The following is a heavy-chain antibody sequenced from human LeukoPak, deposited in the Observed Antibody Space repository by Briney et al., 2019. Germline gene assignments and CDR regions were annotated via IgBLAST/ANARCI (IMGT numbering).Heavy chain of an antibody. CDR1: GYTFTRYT. D-gene: IGHD3-3*01. J-gene: IGHJ4*02. CDR3: VRITIFVDYFDY. Sequence: ASVKVPCKASGYTFTRYTISWVRQAPGQGLEWMGWISAHNGNTSYAQKLQGRVTMTTDTSTSTAYMELRSLRSDDTAVYFCVRITIFVDYFDYWGPGTLFTVSS. CDR2: ISAHNGNT. V-gene: IGHV1-18*01.